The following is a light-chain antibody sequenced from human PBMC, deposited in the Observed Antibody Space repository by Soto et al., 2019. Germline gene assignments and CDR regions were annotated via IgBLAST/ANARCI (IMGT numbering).Light chain of an antibody. Sequence: DIQMTQSPSTLSASVGDRVTITCRASQSISSWLAWYQQKPGKAPKLLIYKASSLESGVPSRFSGSGSGTVILLIISSLQSDDFATYYYHQYNSYWTFGQGTKVEIK. V-gene: IGKV1-5*03. CDR1: QSISSW. CDR3: HQYNSYWT. J-gene: IGKJ1*01. CDR2: KAS.